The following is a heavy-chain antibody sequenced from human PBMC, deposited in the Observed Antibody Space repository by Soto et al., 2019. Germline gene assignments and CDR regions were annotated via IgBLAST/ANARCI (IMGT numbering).Heavy chain of an antibody. CDR3: ARERRFLEGGFIF. V-gene: IGHV1-3*01. D-gene: IGHD3-3*01. CDR1: GFTFTSYT. Sequence: SVKVSCKASGFTFTSYTIHWLRQAPGQGLERMGRINAGNGNTRYLQKFQGRVTITKDTSASTAYMELTSLRSEDTTVYYCARERRFLEGGFIFWGQGNLVTVCS. CDR2: INAGNGNT. J-gene: IGHJ1*01.